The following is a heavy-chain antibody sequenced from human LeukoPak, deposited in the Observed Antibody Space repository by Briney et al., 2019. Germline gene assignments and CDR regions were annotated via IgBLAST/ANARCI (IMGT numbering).Heavy chain of an antibody. CDR3: AELGITMIGGV. D-gene: IGHD3-10*02. J-gene: IGHJ6*04. V-gene: IGHV3-48*03. CDR1: GFTFSSYE. Sequence: PGRSLRLSCAASGFTFSSYEMNWVRQAPGKGLEWVSYISSSGSTIYYADSVKGRFTISRGNAKNSLYLQMNSLRAEDTAVYYCAELGITMIGGVWGKGTTVTISS. CDR2: ISSSGSTI.